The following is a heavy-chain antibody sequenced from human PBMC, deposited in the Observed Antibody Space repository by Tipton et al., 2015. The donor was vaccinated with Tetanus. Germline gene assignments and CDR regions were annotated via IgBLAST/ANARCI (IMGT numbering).Heavy chain of an antibody. CDR3: ARDHGITWGGMGYYYGMDV. D-gene: IGHD3-16*01. CDR2: IYASGSA. J-gene: IGHJ6*02. Sequence: GLVKPSETLSLMCTVSGDSLYNFYWSWLRQPAGKGPEWIGRIYASGSANYRPSLEGRVTMSVDKSNNQVSLRMTSVTAADTAVYYCARDHGITWGGMGYYYGMDVWGQGTTVTVSS. CDR1: GDSLYNFY. V-gene: IGHV4-4*07.